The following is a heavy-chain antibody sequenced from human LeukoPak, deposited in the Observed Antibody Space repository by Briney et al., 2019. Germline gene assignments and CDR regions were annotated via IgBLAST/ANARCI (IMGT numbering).Heavy chain of an antibody. Sequence: SGGSLRLSCAASGLTFDDYAMHWVRQAPGKGLEWVSGISWNSGSIGYADSVKGRFTISRDNAKNSLYLQMNSLRAEDTALYYYAKDYGSGSPYWYFDLWGRGTLVTVSS. CDR1: GLTFDDYA. CDR3: AKDYGSGSPYWYFDL. D-gene: IGHD3-10*01. J-gene: IGHJ2*01. V-gene: IGHV3-9*01. CDR2: ISWNSGSI.